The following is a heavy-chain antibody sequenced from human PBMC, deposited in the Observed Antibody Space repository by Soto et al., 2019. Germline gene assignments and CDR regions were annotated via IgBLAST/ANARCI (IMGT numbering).Heavy chain of an antibody. CDR2: IIPLFGTT. V-gene: IGHV1-69*13. CDR3: ATNNRASYNFDY. J-gene: IGHJ4*02. Sequence: GASVKVSCKAFGGTFSSYAISWVRQAPGQGLEWMGGIIPLFGTTNYAPKFQGRVAITADERARTAYMDLSSLKSEDAAVYYCATNNRASYNFDYCGQGSLVTVSS. D-gene: IGHD3-16*01. CDR1: GGTFSSYA.